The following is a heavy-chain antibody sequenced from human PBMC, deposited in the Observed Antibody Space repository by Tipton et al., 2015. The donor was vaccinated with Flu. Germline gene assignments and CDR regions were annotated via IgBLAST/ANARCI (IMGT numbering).Heavy chain of an antibody. V-gene: IGHV6-1*01. CDR3: ARVQGSGWYKNWFDP. CDR2: TYYRSKWYN. CDR1: GDSVSSNSAA. J-gene: IGHJ5*02. Sequence: QLVQSGAEVKPSQTLSLTCAISGDSVSSNSAAWNWIRQSPSRGLEWLGRTYYRSKWYNDYAVSVKSRITINPDTSKNQFSLQLNSVTPEDTAVYYCARVQGSGWYKNWFDPWGQGTLVTVSS. D-gene: IGHD6-19*01.